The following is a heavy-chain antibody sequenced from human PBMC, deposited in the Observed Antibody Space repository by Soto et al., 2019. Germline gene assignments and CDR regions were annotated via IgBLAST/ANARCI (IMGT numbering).Heavy chain of an antibody. V-gene: IGHV4-31*03. D-gene: IGHD3-22*01. CDR2: IYYSGST. Sequence: LSLTCTVSGGSISSGGYYWSWIRQHPGKGLEWIGYIYYSGSTYYNPSLKSRVTISVDTSKNQFSLKLSSVTAADTAVYYCARSDYYDSSGVNYWGQGTLVTVSS. J-gene: IGHJ4*02. CDR1: GGSISSGGYY. CDR3: ARSDYYDSSGVNY.